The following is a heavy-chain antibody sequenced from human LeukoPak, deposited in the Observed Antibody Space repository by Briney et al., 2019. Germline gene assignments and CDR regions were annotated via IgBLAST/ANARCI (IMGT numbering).Heavy chain of an antibody. CDR1: GYTFTSYD. Sequence: ASVKVSCKASGYTFTSYDINWVRQATGQGLEWMGWMNPISGNTGHAQKLQGRVTMTTDTSTSTAYMELRSLRSDDTAVYYCARRGRGVASGYDYWGQGTLVTVSS. V-gene: IGHV1-8*01. D-gene: IGHD3-3*01. CDR3: ARRGRGVASGYDY. CDR2: MNPISGNT. J-gene: IGHJ4*02.